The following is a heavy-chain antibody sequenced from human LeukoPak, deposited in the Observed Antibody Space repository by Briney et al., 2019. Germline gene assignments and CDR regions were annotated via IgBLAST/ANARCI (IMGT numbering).Heavy chain of an antibody. D-gene: IGHD4-17*01. Sequence: GASVKVSCKASGYSFTSNYIHWVRQAPGQGLEWMGMIYPRDGSTSYAQKFQERVTITRDMSTSTAYMELSSLRSEDTAVYYCAAATDLQYGDYYRFDYWGQGTLVTVSS. J-gene: IGHJ4*02. CDR1: GYSFTSNY. CDR2: IYPRDGST. V-gene: IGHV1-46*01. CDR3: AAATDLQYGDYYRFDY.